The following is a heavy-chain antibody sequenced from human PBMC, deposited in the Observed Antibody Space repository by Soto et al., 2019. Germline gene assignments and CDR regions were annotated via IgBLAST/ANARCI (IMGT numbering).Heavy chain of an antibody. CDR3: ARDGQGLAPYALDV. CDR1: GFTFSGHA. CDR2: IWYDGSNK. Sequence: QVQLVESGGGVAQPGRSLRLSCTVSGFTFSGHAMHWVRQAPGKGLEWVTQIWYDGSNKYYAESVKGRFTISRDNSKNTLYIQMNSLRGEGTAVYYCARDGQGLAPYALDVWGQGTSVTVSS. D-gene: IGHD6-19*01. J-gene: IGHJ6*02. V-gene: IGHV3-33*01.